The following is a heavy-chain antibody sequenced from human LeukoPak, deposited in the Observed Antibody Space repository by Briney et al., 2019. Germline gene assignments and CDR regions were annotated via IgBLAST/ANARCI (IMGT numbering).Heavy chain of an antibody. J-gene: IGHJ4*02. Sequence: ASVKVSCKASGYTFTGYYMHWVRQAPGQGLEWMGWINPNSGGTNYAQKFQGRVTMTRDTSISTAYMELSRLRSDDTAVYYCAREADTMEPYYFDYWGQGTLVTVSS. CDR1: GYTFTGYY. CDR3: AREADTMEPYYFDY. V-gene: IGHV1-2*02. D-gene: IGHD3-10*01. CDR2: INPNSGGT.